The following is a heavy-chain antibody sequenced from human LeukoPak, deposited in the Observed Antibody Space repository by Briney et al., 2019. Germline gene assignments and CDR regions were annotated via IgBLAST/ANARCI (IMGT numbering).Heavy chain of an antibody. CDR3: ARDDYYDSSGYD. D-gene: IGHD3-22*01. CDR2: INHSGST. J-gene: IGHJ4*02. Sequence: SETLSLTCAVYGGSSSGYYWSWIRQPPGKGLEWIGEINHSGSTNYNPSLKSRVTISVDTSKNQFSLKLSSVTAADTAVYYCARDDYYDSSGYDWGQGTLVTVSS. CDR1: GGSSSGYY. V-gene: IGHV4-34*01.